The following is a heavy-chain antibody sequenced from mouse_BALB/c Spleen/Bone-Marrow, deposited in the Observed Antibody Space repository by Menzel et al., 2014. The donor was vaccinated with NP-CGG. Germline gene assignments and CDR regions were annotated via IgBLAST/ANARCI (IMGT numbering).Heavy chain of an antibody. CDR3: ARDLYYYGFDY. CDR2: IWGDGST. D-gene: IGHD1-1*01. Sequence: VKLVESGPGLVAPSQSLSITCTVSGFSLXDYGVNWVRQPPGKNLEWLGMIWGDGSTDYNSALKSRLSISKDNSQSQVFLKMNSLETDDTARYYCARDLYYYGFDYWGQGTTLTVSS. V-gene: IGHV2-6-7*01. J-gene: IGHJ2*01. CDR1: GFSLXDYG.